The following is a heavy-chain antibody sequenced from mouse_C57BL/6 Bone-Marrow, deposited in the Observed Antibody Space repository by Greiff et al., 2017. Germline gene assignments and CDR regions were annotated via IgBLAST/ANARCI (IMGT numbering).Heavy chain of an antibody. D-gene: IGHD5-5*01. J-gene: IGHJ4*01. CDR2: IYPRSGNT. CDR3: ARRTTSMDY. V-gene: IGHV1-81*01. CDR1: GYNLPSYG. Sequence: QVQLQQSGAELARPGASVKLSCKASGYNLPSYGISWVKQRTGQGLEWIGGIYPRSGNTYYNEKFKVKATLTADKSASTAYMDVRSLTSDDSPVYFWARRTTSMDYWGQGTAVTVSS.